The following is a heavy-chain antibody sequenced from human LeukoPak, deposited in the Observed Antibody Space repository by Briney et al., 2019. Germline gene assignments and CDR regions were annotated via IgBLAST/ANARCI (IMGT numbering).Heavy chain of an antibody. V-gene: IGHV3-48*03. Sequence: GGSLRLSCAAPGFTFSSYEMNWVRQAPGKGLEWVSYISSSGSTIYYADSVQGRFTISRDNAQNSLYLQMSSLRAEDTAVYYCARNVYNFDYWGQGTLVTVSS. CDR2: ISSSGSTI. CDR1: GFTFSSYE. D-gene: IGHD3-10*02. CDR3: ARNVYNFDY. J-gene: IGHJ4*02.